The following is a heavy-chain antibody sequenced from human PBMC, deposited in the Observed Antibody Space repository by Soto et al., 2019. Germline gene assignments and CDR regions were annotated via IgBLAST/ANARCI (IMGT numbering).Heavy chain of an antibody. CDR1: GGSINSGGYY. CDR2: MDYSGST. CDR3: ARGYRQSGYSSSWVFDY. D-gene: IGHD6-13*01. Sequence: QVQLRESGPGLVKPSQTLSLTCTVSGGSINSGGYYWNWIRQHPGKGLEWTGDMDYSGSTYSNPFLRGRVIIAADTSESHFSLKLSSVTAADTAVYFCARGYRQSGYSSSWVFDYWGQGTLVNVSS. V-gene: IGHV4-31*03. J-gene: IGHJ4*02.